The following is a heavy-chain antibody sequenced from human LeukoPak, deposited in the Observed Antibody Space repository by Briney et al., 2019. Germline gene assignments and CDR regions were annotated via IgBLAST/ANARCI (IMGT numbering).Heavy chain of an antibody. CDR3: ARTAAGTIPLDY. Sequence: ASVKVSCKASGFTFTAYYMHWVRQAPGQGLEWMGWINPNSGGTNYAQKFQGRVTMTRDTSISTAYMELSRLRSDDTAVYYCARTAAGTIPLDYWGQGTLVTVSS. CDR1: GFTFTAYY. V-gene: IGHV1-2*02. J-gene: IGHJ4*02. D-gene: IGHD6-13*01. CDR2: INPNSGGT.